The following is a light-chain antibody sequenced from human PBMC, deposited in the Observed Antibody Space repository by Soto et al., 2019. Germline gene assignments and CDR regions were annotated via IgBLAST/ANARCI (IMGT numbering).Light chain of an antibody. CDR3: LQHYSYTRT. Sequence: DIQVTQFPSSVSASAGDRVTITCRASQSISSWLAWYQQKRGKAPKLLIYDASSLQSGAPTRFSGSGSGTDFTLTIGNLQTGDFANYFCLQHYSYTRTFGQGTKVDIK. CDR2: DAS. J-gene: IGKJ1*01. CDR1: QSISSW. V-gene: IGKV1-5*01.